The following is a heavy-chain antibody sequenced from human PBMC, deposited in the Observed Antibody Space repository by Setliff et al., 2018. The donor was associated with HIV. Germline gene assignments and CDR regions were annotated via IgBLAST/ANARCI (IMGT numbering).Heavy chain of an antibody. Sequence: PSETLSLTCTVSGASISSSSYYWGWIRQPPGKGLEWIGSIYYSGSTNYNPSLKSRVTISVDTSKNQFSLKLSSVTAADTAVYYCARDPVPQKRNNFWSGYSDYWGQGTLVTVSS. D-gene: IGHD3-3*01. CDR3: ARDPVPQKRNNFWSGYSDY. V-gene: IGHV4-39*07. CDR2: IYYSGST. CDR1: GASISSSSYY. J-gene: IGHJ4*02.